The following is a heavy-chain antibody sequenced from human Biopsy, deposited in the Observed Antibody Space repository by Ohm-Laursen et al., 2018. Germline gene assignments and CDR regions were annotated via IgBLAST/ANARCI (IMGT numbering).Heavy chain of an antibody. CDR2: MHHSGPT. CDR3: VRGVDYYDPYHYYALDV. Sequence: TLSLTCTVSGDSISSDYYWTWIRQVPGEGLEWIAYMHHSGPTYTYYNPSLKSRVAISVEVSKNQFSLKVSSVTAADMAVYYCVRGVDYYDPYHYYALDVWGQGTTVTVSS. J-gene: IGHJ6*02. V-gene: IGHV4-31*03. D-gene: IGHD3-22*01. CDR1: GDSISSDYY.